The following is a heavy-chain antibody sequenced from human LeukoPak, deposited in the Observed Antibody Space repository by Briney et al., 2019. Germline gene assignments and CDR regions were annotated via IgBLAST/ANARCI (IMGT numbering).Heavy chain of an antibody. CDR1: GFTVSNTY. J-gene: IGHJ4*02. CDR2: ISYDGSNK. V-gene: IGHV3-30-3*01. Sequence: GGSLRLSCAASGFTVSNTYMSWVRQAPGKGLEWVAVISYDGSNKYYADSVKGRFTISRDNSKNTLYLQMNSLRAEDTAVYYCARDRVGATDYFDYWGQGTLVTVSS. D-gene: IGHD1-26*01. CDR3: ARDRVGATDYFDY.